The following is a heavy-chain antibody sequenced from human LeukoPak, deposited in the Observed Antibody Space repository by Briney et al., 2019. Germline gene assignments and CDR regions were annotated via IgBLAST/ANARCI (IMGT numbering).Heavy chain of an antibody. Sequence: SVKVSCKASGGTFSSYAISWVRQAPGQGLEWMGGIIPIFGTANYAQKFQGRVTITADESTSTAYMELSSLRSEDTAVYYCASVPAAGNYYYYGMDVWGQGTTVTVSS. CDR1: GGTFSSYA. CDR2: IIPIFGTA. V-gene: IGHV1-69*13. J-gene: IGHJ6*02. D-gene: IGHD6-13*01. CDR3: ASVPAAGNYYYYGMDV.